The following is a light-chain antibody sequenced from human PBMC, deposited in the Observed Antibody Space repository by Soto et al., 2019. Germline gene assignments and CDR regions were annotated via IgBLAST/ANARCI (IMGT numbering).Light chain of an antibody. CDR1: QSVSSY. Sequence: EIVLTQSPATLSLSPGERATLSCRASQSVSSYLAWYQLKPGQAPRLLIYGASNRATGIPARFSGSGSGTDVTPTNSSLEPEDVAVSYCQQRSNWLLTFGGGTKVEIK. V-gene: IGKV3-11*01. CDR3: QQRSNWLLT. CDR2: GAS. J-gene: IGKJ4*01.